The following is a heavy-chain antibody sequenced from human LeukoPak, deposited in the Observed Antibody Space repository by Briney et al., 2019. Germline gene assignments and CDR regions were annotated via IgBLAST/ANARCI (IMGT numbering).Heavy chain of an antibody. D-gene: IGHD2-2*01. Sequence: GESLKISCKGSGYSFTTYWIGWVRQMPGKGLEWMGSIYPGDSETRYSPSFQGQATISVDKSISTAYLQWSNLKASDSAVYYCARQYCSISRCYYVDYWGQGTLVTVSS. CDR1: GYSFTTYW. J-gene: IGHJ4*02. V-gene: IGHV5-51*01. CDR2: IYPGDSET. CDR3: ARQYCSISRCYYVDY.